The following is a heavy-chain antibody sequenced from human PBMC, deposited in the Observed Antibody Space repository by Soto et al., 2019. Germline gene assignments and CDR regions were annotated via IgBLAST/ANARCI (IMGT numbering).Heavy chain of an antibody. J-gene: IGHJ5*02. CDR1: GFSFSNYG. V-gene: IGHV3-21*01. D-gene: IGHD2-2*01. CDR3: ARADFSSTRCYVVGFAP. Sequence: EVQLVESGGGLVKPGGSLRLSCAASGFSFSNYGMNWVRQAPGKGLEWVSSISSSSSYISYADSVKGRFTISRDNAKNSVSLQLTGLSAEDTAVSYCARADFSSTRCYVVGFAPWGQGTVVTVSS. CDR2: ISSSSSYI.